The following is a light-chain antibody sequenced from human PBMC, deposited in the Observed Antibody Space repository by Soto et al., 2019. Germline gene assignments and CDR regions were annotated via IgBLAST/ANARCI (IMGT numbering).Light chain of an antibody. V-gene: IGKV3-11*01. CDR2: AAA. CDR1: QSVSSY. Sequence: EIVLTQSPATLSLFPGERATLSCRASQSVSSYLDWYQQKPGQAPRLLIYAAANRATGIPARFSGSGSGTDFTLTISSLQSEDFAVYYCQQRRSWPLTFGGGTKVEIK. J-gene: IGKJ4*01. CDR3: QQRRSWPLT.